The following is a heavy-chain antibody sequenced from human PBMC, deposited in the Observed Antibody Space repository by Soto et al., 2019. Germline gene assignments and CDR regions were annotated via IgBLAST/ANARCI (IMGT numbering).Heavy chain of an antibody. CDR2: IWYDGSNK. CDR1: GFTFSSYG. V-gene: IGHV3-33*01. Sequence: QVQLVESGGGVVQPGRSLRLSCAASGFTFSSYGMHWVRQAAGKGLEWVAVIWYDGSNKYYADSVKGRFTISRDNSKNTLYLQMNSLRAEDTAVYYCARDQGVTTPFDYWGQGTLVTVSS. D-gene: IGHD4-17*01. CDR3: ARDQGVTTPFDY. J-gene: IGHJ4*02.